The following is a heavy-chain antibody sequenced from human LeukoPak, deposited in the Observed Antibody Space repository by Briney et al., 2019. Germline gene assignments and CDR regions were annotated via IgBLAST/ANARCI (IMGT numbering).Heavy chain of an antibody. CDR1: GFTVSSTY. Sequence: PGGSLRLSCAASGFTVSSTYMSWVRQAPGKGLEWVSRINSDGSSTSYADSVRGRFSISRDNAKNTLYLQMNSLRAEDTAVYYCARGLSGYASSLGYWGQGTLVTVSA. J-gene: IGHJ4*02. CDR3: ARGLSGYASSLGY. V-gene: IGHV3-74*01. D-gene: IGHD6-6*01. CDR2: INSDGSST.